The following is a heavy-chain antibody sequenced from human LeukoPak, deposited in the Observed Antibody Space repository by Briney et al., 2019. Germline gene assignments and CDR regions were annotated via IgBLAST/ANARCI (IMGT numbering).Heavy chain of an antibody. D-gene: IGHD2-21*01. V-gene: IGHV1-2*02. CDR2: INPNSGGT. Sequence: ASVKVSCKASGYTFTDYSMHWVRQAPGQGLEWMGWINPNSGGTNYAQKFQGRVTMTRDTSISTAYMELSRLRSDDTAVYYCARDKSLIPVPPGRHGYWGQGTLVTLS. CDR3: ARDKSLIPVPPGRHGY. J-gene: IGHJ4*02. CDR1: GYTFTDYS.